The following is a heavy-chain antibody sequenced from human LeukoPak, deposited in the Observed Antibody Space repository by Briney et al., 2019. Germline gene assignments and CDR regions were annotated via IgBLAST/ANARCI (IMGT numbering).Heavy chain of an antibody. CDR1: GFTFSSYA. V-gene: IGHV3-23*01. CDR3: AKDGVATITFDS. D-gene: IGHD5-12*01. Sequence: GGSLRLSCAASGFTFSSYAMSWVRQAPGKGLEWVSVISGSGGATYYADSVKGRFTISRDNSKNTLYLHMNSLRAEDTAVYYCAKDGVATITFDSWGQGTLVTVSS. CDR2: ISGSGGAT. J-gene: IGHJ4*02.